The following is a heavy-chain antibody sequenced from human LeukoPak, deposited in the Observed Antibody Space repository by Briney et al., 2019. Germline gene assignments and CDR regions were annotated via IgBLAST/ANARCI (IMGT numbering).Heavy chain of an antibody. CDR2: MNPNSGNT. V-gene: IGHV1-8*01. Sequence: ASVKVSCKASGYTFTSYDINWVRQATGQGPEWMGWMNPNSGNTGYAQKFQGRVTMARNTSISTAYMELSSLRSEDTAVYYCARGHVIAAAVSWGQGTLVTVSS. CDR3: ARGHVIAAAVS. J-gene: IGHJ4*02. D-gene: IGHD6-13*01. CDR1: GYTFTSYD.